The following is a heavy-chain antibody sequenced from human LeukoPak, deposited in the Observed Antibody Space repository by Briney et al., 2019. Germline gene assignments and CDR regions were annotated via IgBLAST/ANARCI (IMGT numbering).Heavy chain of an antibody. D-gene: IGHD3-10*02. CDR3: AELGITMIGGV. J-gene: IGHJ6*04. V-gene: IGHV3-7*01. CDR2: IKEDGSEK. Sequence: GGSLRLSCAVSGFTFSTYWMSWVRQAPGKGLEWVANIKEDGSEKYYVDSVKGRFTIPRDNAKNSLYLQMNSLRAEDTAVYYCAELGITMIGGVWGKGTTVTISS. CDR1: GFTFSTYW.